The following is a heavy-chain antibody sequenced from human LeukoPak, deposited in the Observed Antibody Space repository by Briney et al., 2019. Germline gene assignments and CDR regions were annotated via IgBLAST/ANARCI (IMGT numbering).Heavy chain of an antibody. J-gene: IGHJ5*02. Sequence: SETLSLTCTVSGGSISSGDYYWSWIHQPPGKGLEWIGYIYYSGSTYYNPSLKSRVTISVDTSKNQFSLKLSSVTAADTAVYYCARDLYDFWSGSNLNWFDPWGQGTLVTVSS. CDR1: GGSISSGDYY. D-gene: IGHD3-3*01. CDR3: ARDLYDFWSGSNLNWFDP. CDR2: IYYSGST. V-gene: IGHV4-30-4*08.